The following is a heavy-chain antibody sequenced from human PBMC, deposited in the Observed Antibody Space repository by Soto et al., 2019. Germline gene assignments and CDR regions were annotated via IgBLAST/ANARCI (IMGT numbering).Heavy chain of an antibody. D-gene: IGHD3-3*01. Sequence: LETLSLTCTVSGDSISSSSYFWGWIRQPPGKGLEWIGNIYYSGSTYYTPPLKSRVTISVDTSKNQFSLKLSSVTAADTAVYYCARDFWSGYRFDYWGQGTLVTVS. J-gene: IGHJ4*02. V-gene: IGHV4-39*07. CDR3: ARDFWSGYRFDY. CDR2: IYYSGST. CDR1: GDSISSSSYF.